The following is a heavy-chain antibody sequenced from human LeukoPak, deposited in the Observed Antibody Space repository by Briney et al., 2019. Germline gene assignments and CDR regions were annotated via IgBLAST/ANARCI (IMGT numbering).Heavy chain of an antibody. Sequence: PGGSLRLSCAASGFTFSNYGMHWVRQAPGKGLEWVAFIRYDGSNKYYADSVKGRFTISRDNAKNSLYLQINSLRADDTAVYYCARPELPGWSVLFDFWGQGTLVTVSS. D-gene: IGHD2-15*01. CDR3: ARPELPGWSVLFDF. V-gene: IGHV3-30*02. J-gene: IGHJ4*02. CDR2: IRYDGSNK. CDR1: GFTFSNYG.